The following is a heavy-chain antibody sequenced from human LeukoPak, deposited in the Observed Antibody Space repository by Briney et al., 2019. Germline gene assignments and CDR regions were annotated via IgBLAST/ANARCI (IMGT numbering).Heavy chain of an antibody. Sequence: SETLSLTCTVPDGSISGYYWSWIRQPPGKGLEWIGYINYVGGTNYNPPLRSRVTFSRDTSKNQFSLKLRSVTAADTAVYFCARLGYGSGTPYYYFYMDAWGSGTTVTVSS. D-gene: IGHD3-10*01. J-gene: IGHJ6*03. CDR2: INYVGGT. V-gene: IGHV4-59*01. CDR1: DGSISGYY. CDR3: ARLGYGSGTPYYYFYMDA.